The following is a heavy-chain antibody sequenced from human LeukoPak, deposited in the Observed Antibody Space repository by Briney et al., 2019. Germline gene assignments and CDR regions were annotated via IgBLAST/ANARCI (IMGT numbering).Heavy chain of an antibody. CDR1: GFTFSSYA. V-gene: IGHV3-30-3*01. J-gene: IGHJ4*02. D-gene: IGHD6-19*01. Sequence: PGGSLRLSCAASGFTFSSYAMHWVRQAPGKGLEWVAVISYDGSNKYYADSVKGRFTISRDNAKNSLYLQMNGLRAEDTAVYYCAREGSGWYRFDYWGQGTLVTVSS. CDR3: AREGSGWYRFDY. CDR2: ISYDGSNK.